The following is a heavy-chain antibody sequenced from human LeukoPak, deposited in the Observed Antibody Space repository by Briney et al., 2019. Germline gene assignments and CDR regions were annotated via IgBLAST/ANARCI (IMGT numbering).Heavy chain of an antibody. CDR1: GYSISSGYY. V-gene: IGHV4-38-2*02. D-gene: IGHD3-10*01. J-gene: IGHJ4*02. CDR3: ARQVLWFGEYRHNFDY. Sequence: PSETLSLTCTVSGYSISSGYYWGWIRQPPGKGLEWIGSIYHSGSTYYNPSLKSRVTISVDTSKNQFPLKLSSVTAADTAVYYCARQVLWFGEYRHNFDYWGQGTLVTVSS. CDR2: IYHSGST.